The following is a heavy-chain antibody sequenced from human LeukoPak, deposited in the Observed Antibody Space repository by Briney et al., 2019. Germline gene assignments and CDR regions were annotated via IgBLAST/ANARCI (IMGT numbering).Heavy chain of an antibody. Sequence: PGGSLRLSCAASGFTFSSYSMNWVRQAPGKGLEWVSSISNSSSYIYYADSVKGRFTISRDNSKNTLYLQMNSLRAEDTAVYYCASHHDEEYCSSTSCYFSYWGQGTLVTVSS. CDR3: ASHHDEEYCSSTSCYFSY. CDR2: ISNSSSYI. J-gene: IGHJ4*02. CDR1: GFTFSSYS. V-gene: IGHV3-21*04. D-gene: IGHD2-2*01.